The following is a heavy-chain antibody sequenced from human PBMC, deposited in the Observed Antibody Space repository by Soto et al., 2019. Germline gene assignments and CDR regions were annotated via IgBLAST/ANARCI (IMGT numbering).Heavy chain of an antibody. CDR3: AMDRGGQAYYGTCV. CDR1: GYTFIDYY. V-gene: IGHV1-2*02. CDR2: INPRNGAT. J-gene: IGHJ6*04. D-gene: IGHD3-10*01. Sequence: ASVNVSCKASGYTFIDYYMHWVRQAPGQGLEWVGWINPRNGATDYAQKFQGRVTMTRDTSISTAYMEVTRLRSEDTAVYYCAMDRGGQAYYGTCVCGKGTLVTVPS.